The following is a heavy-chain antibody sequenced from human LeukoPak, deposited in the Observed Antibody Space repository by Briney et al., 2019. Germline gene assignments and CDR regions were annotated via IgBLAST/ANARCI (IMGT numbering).Heavy chain of an antibody. D-gene: IGHD3-10*01. CDR2: ISWDGGST. Sequence: PGGSLRLSCEASGFPFSSYAMSWVRQAPGKGLEWVSLISWDGGSTYYADSVKGRFTISRDNSKNSLYLQMNSLRTEDTALYYCAKSMVSGSSHWYFDLWGRGTLVTVSS. J-gene: IGHJ2*01. V-gene: IGHV3-43*02. CDR1: GFPFSSYA. CDR3: AKSMVSGSSHWYFDL.